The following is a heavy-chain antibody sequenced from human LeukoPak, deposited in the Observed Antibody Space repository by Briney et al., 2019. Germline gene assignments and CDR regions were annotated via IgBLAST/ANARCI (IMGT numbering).Heavy chain of an antibody. Sequence: PGGSLRLSCAASGFTVSSNYMSWVRQAPGKGLAWVSVIYSGGSTYYADSVKGRFTISRDNSKNTLYLQMNSLRAEDTAVYYCARGARGTLYYYDSSGYYSRVLDYWGQGTLVTVSS. V-gene: IGHV3-66*01. D-gene: IGHD3-22*01. CDR2: IYSGGST. J-gene: IGHJ4*02. CDR3: ARGARGTLYYYDSSGYYSRVLDY. CDR1: GFTVSSNY.